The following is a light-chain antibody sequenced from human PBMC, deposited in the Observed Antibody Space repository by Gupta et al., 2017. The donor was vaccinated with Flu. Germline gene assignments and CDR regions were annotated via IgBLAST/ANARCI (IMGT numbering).Light chain of an antibody. CDR1: NSNIGINY. CDR3: ATWDDSRSDVV. CDR2: KSN. J-gene: IGLJ2*01. V-gene: IGLV1-47*01. Sequence: QSVLTQPPSTSGTPGQRVTFSCSGGNSNIGINYVYWYQQLPGAAPKLIIYKSNQRPSGVPDRFSGSKSGTSASLAISGLRAEDEAEYYCATWDDSRSDVVFGGGTKLTVL.